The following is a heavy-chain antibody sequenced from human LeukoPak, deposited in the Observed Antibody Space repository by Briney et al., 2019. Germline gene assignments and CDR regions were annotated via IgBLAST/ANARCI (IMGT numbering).Heavy chain of an antibody. CDR3: ARDYGDIPPDWYYDL. D-gene: IGHD4-17*01. CDR1: GGSISSSY. CDR2: IYYTGST. Sequence: PSETLSLTCTVSGGSISSSYWSWIRQPPGKGLEWIGYIYYTGSTTYNPSLKSRVTITVDTSKNQFSLKLRSVTAADTAVYYCARDYGDIPPDWYYDLWGRGTLVTVSS. J-gene: IGHJ2*01. V-gene: IGHV4-59*01.